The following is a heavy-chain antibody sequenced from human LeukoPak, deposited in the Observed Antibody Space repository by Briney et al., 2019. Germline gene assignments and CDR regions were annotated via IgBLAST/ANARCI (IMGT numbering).Heavy chain of an antibody. Sequence: SETLSLTCAVYGGSFSGYYWSWIRQPPGKGLEWIGEINHSGSTNYSPSLKSRVTISVDTSKNQFSLKLSSVTAADTAVYYCAVTDYWNRSGYWGQGTLVTVSS. CDR3: AVTDYWNRSGY. V-gene: IGHV4-34*01. CDR2: INHSGST. CDR1: GGSFSGYY. D-gene: IGHD1-1*01. J-gene: IGHJ4*02.